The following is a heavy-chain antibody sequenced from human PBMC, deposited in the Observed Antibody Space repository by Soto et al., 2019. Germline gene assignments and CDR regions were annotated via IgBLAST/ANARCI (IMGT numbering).Heavy chain of an antibody. V-gene: IGHV3-30*04. D-gene: IGHD5-12*01. CDR3: AKDRVATSDYYYYGMDV. Sequence: PGGSLRLSCAASGFTFSSYAMHWVRQAPGKGLEWVAVISYDGSNKYYADSVKGRFTISRDNSKNTLYLQMNSLRAGDTAVYYCAKDRVATSDYYYYGMDVWGQGTTVTVSS. CDR2: ISYDGSNK. CDR1: GFTFSSYA. J-gene: IGHJ6*02.